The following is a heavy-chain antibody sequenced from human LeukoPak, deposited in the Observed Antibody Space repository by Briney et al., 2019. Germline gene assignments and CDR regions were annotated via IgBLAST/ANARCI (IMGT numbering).Heavy chain of an antibody. Sequence: ASVKVSCTASGYTFTSYGVSWVRQAPGQGLEWMGGIIPIFGTANYAQKFQGRVTITADESTSTAYMELSSLRSEDTAVYYCARALRVGYSSSWGSFDYWGQGTLVTVSS. CDR1: GYTFTSYG. CDR3: ARALRVGYSSSWGSFDY. CDR2: IIPIFGTA. V-gene: IGHV1-69*13. D-gene: IGHD6-13*01. J-gene: IGHJ4*02.